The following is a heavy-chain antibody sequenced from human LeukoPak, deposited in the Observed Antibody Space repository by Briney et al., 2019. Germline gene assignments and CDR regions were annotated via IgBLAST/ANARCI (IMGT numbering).Heavy chain of an antibody. Sequence: GGSLRLSCAASGFTFSSYWMSWVRQAPGKGLEWVAKIKQDGSEKYYVDSVKGRFTISRDNAKNSLYLQMNSLRAEDTAVYYCAELGITMIGGVWGKGTTVTISS. V-gene: IGHV3-7*01. J-gene: IGHJ6*04. CDR3: AELGITMIGGV. CDR2: IKQDGSEK. D-gene: IGHD3-10*02. CDR1: GFTFSSYW.